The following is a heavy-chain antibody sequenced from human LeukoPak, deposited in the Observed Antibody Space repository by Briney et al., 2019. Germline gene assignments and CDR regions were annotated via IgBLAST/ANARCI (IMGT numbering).Heavy chain of an antibody. CDR2: IKEDGSER. Sequence: GGSLRLSCEASPFIFSGHWLNWVRQTPGKGLEWVASIKEDGSERQYVDSVKGRFSISRDNTKGSLFLQLNSLRAEDTAVYYCAKGDYDFWSGYFDLGYYYYGMDVWGQGTTVTVSS. CDR1: PFIFSGHW. V-gene: IGHV3-7*03. CDR3: AKGDYDFWSGYFDLGYYYYGMDV. D-gene: IGHD3-3*01. J-gene: IGHJ6*02.